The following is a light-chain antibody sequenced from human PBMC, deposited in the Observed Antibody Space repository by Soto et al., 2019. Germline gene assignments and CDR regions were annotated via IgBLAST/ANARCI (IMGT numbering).Light chain of an antibody. CDR1: QSVSSSY. J-gene: IGKJ1*01. CDR2: GAS. CDR3: QQYGSSPQT. V-gene: IGKV3-20*01. Sequence: EIVFNQSPGTVSLSPLEIATLSFMASQSVSSSYLAWYQQKPGQAPSLLIYGASSRATDIPDRFSGSGSGTDFTLTISRLEPQDFAVYCCQQYGSSPQTFGQGTKVDI.